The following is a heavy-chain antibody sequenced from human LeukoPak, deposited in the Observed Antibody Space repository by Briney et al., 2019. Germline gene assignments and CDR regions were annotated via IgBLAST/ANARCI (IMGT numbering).Heavy chain of an antibody. Sequence: SGGSLRLSCAASGFTFSSYAMSWVRQAPGKGLEWVSAISGSGGSTYYADSVKGRFTISRDNSKNTLYLQMNSLRAEDTAVYYCAKDLEQQLVFHYWGQGTLVTVSA. CDR2: ISGSGGST. D-gene: IGHD6-13*01. J-gene: IGHJ4*02. CDR3: AKDLEQQLVFHY. V-gene: IGHV3-23*01. CDR1: GFTFSSYA.